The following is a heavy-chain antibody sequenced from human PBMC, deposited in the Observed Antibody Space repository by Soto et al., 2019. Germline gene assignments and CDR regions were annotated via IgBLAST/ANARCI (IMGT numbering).Heavy chain of an antibody. CDR3: ATSSITMIVVVTQESFDY. J-gene: IGHJ4*02. CDR2: FDPEDGET. Sequence: ASVKVSCKVSGYTLTELSMHWVRQAPGKGLEWMGGFDPEDGETIYAQKFQGRVTMTEDTSTDTAYMELSSLRSEDTAVYYCATSSITMIVVVTQESFDYWGQGTLVIVSS. CDR1: GYTLTELS. D-gene: IGHD3-22*01. V-gene: IGHV1-24*01.